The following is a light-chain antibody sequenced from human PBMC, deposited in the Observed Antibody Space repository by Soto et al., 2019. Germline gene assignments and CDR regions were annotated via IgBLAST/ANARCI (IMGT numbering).Light chain of an antibody. V-gene: IGKV3-11*01. J-gene: IGKJ1*01. CDR3: QQTYSNLWT. Sequence: EIVLKQSPATLSLYQGDRATLSCRASQSIGVRLGWYQQKAGQAPRLLIFDASNRATGVPSRFSGRGSGTGFTLTINNLQREDFADYFCQQTYSNLWTFGQGTKVDIK. CDR2: DAS. CDR1: QSIGVR.